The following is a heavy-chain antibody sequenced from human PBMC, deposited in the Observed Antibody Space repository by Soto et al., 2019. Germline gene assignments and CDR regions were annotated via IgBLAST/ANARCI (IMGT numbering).Heavy chain of an antibody. CDR1: GGSISSGDYY. Sequence: SETLSLTGSVSGGSISSGDYYWSWIRQPPGKGLEWMGYIYYSGSTYYNPSLKSRVTISVDTSKNQSSLKLSSVTAADTAVYYCARGITMVRGVIITTPEGYYYYGMDVWGQGTTVTVSS. D-gene: IGHD3-10*01. CDR3: ARGITMVRGVIITTPEGYYYYGMDV. V-gene: IGHV4-30-4*01. CDR2: IYYSGST. J-gene: IGHJ6*02.